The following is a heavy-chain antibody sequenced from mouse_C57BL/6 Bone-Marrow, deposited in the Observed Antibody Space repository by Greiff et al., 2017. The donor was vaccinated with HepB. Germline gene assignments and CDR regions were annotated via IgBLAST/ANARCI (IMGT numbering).Heavy chain of an antibody. D-gene: IGHD2-1*01. CDR2: IDPNSGGT. CDR3: AREWIYYGNYAWFAY. J-gene: IGHJ3*01. Sequence: QVQLKESGAELVKPGASVKLSCKASGYTFTSYWMHWVKQRPGRGLEWIGRIDPNSGGTKYNEKFKSKATLTVDKPSSTAYMQLSSLTSEDSAVYYCAREWIYYGNYAWFAYWGQGTLVTVSA. V-gene: IGHV1-72*01. CDR1: GYTFTSYW.